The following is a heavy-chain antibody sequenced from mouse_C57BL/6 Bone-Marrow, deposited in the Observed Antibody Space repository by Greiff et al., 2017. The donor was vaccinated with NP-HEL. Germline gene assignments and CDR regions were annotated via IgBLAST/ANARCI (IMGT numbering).Heavy chain of an antibody. CDR3: ARSELGHYCDY. D-gene: IGHD4-1*01. V-gene: IGHV1-64*01. Sequence: QVQLQQPGAELVKPGASVKLSCKASGYTFTSYWMHWVKQRPGQGLEWIGMIHPNSGSTNYNEKFKSKATLTVDKSSSTAYMQLSSLTSEDSAVYYCARSELGHYCDYWGQGTTLTVSS. CDR1: GYTFTSYW. J-gene: IGHJ2*01. CDR2: IHPNSGST.